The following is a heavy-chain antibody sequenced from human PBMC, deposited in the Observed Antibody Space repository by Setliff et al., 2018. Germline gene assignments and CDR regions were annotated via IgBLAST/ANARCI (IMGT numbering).Heavy chain of an antibody. CDR3: ASGPIAAADRDY. D-gene: IGHD6-13*01. CDR1: GFNITGRW. Sequence: GGSLRLSCEASGFNITGRWMSWVRQAPGKGLEWVANIKEDGSEQYYVNSVWGRFSISRDNARNSLYLQMNSLRAEDTAVYYCASGPIAAADRDYWGQGTLVTVSS. CDR2: IKEDGSEQ. V-gene: IGHV3-7*01. J-gene: IGHJ1*01.